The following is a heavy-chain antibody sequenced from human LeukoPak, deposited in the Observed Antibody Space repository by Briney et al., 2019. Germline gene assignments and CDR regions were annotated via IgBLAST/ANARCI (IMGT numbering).Heavy chain of an antibody. V-gene: IGHV3-23*01. CDR2: ISGSGGST. J-gene: IGHJ4*02. CDR3: AKDKGVVSDSSGYPF. CDR1: GFTFSSYA. Sequence: PGGSLRLSCAASGFTFSSYAMSWVRQAPGKGLEWVSAISGSGGSTYYADSVKGRFTISRDNSKNTLYLQMNSLRAEDTAVYYCAKDKGVVSDSSGYPFWGQGTLVTVSS. D-gene: IGHD3-22*01.